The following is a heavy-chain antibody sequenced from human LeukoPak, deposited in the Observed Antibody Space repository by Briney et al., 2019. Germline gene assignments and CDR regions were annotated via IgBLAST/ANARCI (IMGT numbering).Heavy chain of an antibody. D-gene: IGHD6-19*01. CDR3: AKGRSGWYYFDY. V-gene: IGHV3-23*01. Sequence: GGSLRLSCAASGFTFSSYAMSGVRQAPGKGVEWVSAISGSGGSTYYADSVKGRFTISRDNSKNTLYLQMNSLRAEDTAVYYCAKGRSGWYYFDYWGQGTLVTVSS. CDR1: GFTFSSYA. J-gene: IGHJ4*02. CDR2: ISGSGGST.